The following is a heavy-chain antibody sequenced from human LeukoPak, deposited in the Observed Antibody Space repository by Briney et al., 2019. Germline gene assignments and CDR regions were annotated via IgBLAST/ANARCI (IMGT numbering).Heavy chain of an antibody. D-gene: IGHD4-17*01. Sequence: PGRSLRLSCAASGSTFSSYAMSWVRQAPGKGLEWVSAISGSGGSTYYADSVKGRFTISRDNSKNTLYLQMNSLRAEDTAVYYCAKSGGHDYGDYVKENWFDPWGQGTLVTVSS. J-gene: IGHJ5*02. CDR1: GSTFSSYA. CDR3: AKSGGHDYGDYVKENWFDP. CDR2: ISGSGGST. V-gene: IGHV3-23*01.